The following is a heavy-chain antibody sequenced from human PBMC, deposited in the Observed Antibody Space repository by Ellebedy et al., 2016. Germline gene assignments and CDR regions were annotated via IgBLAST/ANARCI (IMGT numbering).Heavy chain of an antibody. D-gene: IGHD5-24*01. V-gene: IGHV3-15*01. J-gene: IGHJ4*02. CDR1: GFPFRGAW. CDR3: ARGLGMAAISAVGY. CDR2: ARSKGDGVSI. Sequence: GGSLRLSCAAAGFPFRGAWLSWVRQAPGKGLEWIGRARSKGDGVSIEYAAPMKGRFTISRDNSKNTLYLQMNSLRAEDTAVYYCARGLGMAAISAVGYWGQGTLVTVSS.